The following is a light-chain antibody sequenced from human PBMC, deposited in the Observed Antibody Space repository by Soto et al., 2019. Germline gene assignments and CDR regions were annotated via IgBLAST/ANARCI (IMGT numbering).Light chain of an antibody. V-gene: IGKV3-15*01. J-gene: IGKJ1*01. Sequence: EIVMTQSPATLSVSPGERATLSCRASQSVSGNLAWYQQKPGQAPGLLIYGASTRATGIPARFSGSGSGTEFTLTISSLQAEDFAVYYCQQDNNGPRTFGQGTKVEIK. CDR1: QSVSGN. CDR2: GAS. CDR3: QQDNNGPRT.